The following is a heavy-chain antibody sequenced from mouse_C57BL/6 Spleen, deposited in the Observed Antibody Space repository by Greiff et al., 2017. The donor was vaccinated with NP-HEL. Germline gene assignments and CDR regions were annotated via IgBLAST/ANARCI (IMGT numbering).Heavy chain of an antibody. CDR3: VSSQGLLLYAMDY. D-gene: IGHD2-3*01. V-gene: IGHV1-69*01. J-gene: IGHJ4*01. CDR2: IDPSDSYT. Sequence: QVQLQQPGAELVMPGASVKLSCKASGYTFTSYWMHWVKQRPGQGLEWIGAIDPSDSYTNYNQKFKGKSTLTVDKSSSTAYMQLSSLTCEDSAVYYCVSSQGLLLYAMDYWGQGTSVTVSS. CDR1: GYTFTSYW.